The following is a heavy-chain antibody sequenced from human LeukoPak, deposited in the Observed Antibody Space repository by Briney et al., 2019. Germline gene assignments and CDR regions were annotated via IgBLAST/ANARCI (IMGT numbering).Heavy chain of an antibody. CDR1: GFTFNFYG. CDR2: IYSGGST. V-gene: IGHV3-66*02. D-gene: IGHD2-2*01. J-gene: IGHJ4*02. Sequence: GGSLRLSCAASGFTFNFYGMNWVRQAPGKGLEWVSVIYSGGSTYYADSVKGRFTISRDNSKNTLYLQMNSLRAEDTAVYYCARIGSTSFYYFDYWGQGTLVTVSS. CDR3: ARIGSTSFYYFDY.